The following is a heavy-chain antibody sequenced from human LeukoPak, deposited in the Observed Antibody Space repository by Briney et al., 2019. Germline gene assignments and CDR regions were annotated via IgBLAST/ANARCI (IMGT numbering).Heavy chain of an antibody. Sequence: SETLSLTCTVSGFSISSYYWSWIRQPAGKGLEWIGRIYTSGSTNYNPSLNSRVTISVDKSKNHLSLNLSSVTVADTAVYYCARDWRYCSGGSCSYYFDYWGQGALVTVSS. CDR2: IYTSGST. CDR1: GFSISSYY. D-gene: IGHD2-15*01. J-gene: IGHJ4*02. CDR3: ARDWRYCSGGSCSYYFDY. V-gene: IGHV4-4*07.